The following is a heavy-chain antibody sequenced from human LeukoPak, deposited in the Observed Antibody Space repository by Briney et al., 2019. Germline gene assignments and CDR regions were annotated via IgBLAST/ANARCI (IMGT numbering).Heavy chain of an antibody. Sequence: GGSLRLSCAASGFTFSSYAMSWVRQAPGKGLEWVSAISGSGGSTYYADSVKGRFTISRDNSKNTLYLQMNSLRAEDTAVYYCARDLELSSGYYSVPDYWGQGTLVTVSS. D-gene: IGHD3-22*01. V-gene: IGHV3-23*01. CDR2: ISGSGGST. CDR3: ARDLELSSGYYSVPDY. CDR1: GFTFSSYA. J-gene: IGHJ4*02.